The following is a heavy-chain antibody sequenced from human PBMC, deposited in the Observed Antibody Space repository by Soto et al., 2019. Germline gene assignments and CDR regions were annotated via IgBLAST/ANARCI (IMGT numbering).Heavy chain of an antibody. V-gene: IGHV4-59*08. CDR3: ARQERPLGWFDP. CDR2: IYYSGST. D-gene: IGHD1-26*01. CDR1: GGSISSYY. J-gene: IGHJ5*02. Sequence: SETLSLTCTVSGGSISSYYWSWIRQPPGKGLEWIGYIYYSGSTNYNPSLKSRVTISVDTSKNQFSLKLSSVTAADTAVYYCARQERPLGWFDPWGQGTLVTVSS.